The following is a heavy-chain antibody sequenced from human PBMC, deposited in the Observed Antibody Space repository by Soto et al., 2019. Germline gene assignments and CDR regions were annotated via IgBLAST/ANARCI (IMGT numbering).Heavy chain of an antibody. CDR2: IIPMLPVT. Sequence: QVHLIHSGAEVKKPGSSVKVSCKAAGGTFNTYTLFWVRQAPGHGLEWMGRIIPMLPVTNSAQKFQGRLTLTAHKSTCTAFMELTSLTSDDTAVYYCSLGSWSAETFDVWGQGTMVTVSS. CDR3: SLGSWSAETFDV. J-gene: IGHJ3*01. V-gene: IGHV1-69*02. D-gene: IGHD2-2*01. CDR1: GGTFNTYT.